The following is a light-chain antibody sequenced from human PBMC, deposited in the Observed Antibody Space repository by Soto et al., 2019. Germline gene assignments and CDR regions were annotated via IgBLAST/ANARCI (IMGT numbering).Light chain of an antibody. CDR1: SSDVGGYNF. V-gene: IGLV2-14*03. CDR2: EVT. Sequence: QSALTQPASVFGSPGQSITISCTGTSSDVGGYNFVSWYQQLPGKAPKLMIYEVTSRPSGVSNRFSGPKSGNTASLTISGLQPEDEAEYYCSSYTTSSTVVFGTGTKLTVL. CDR3: SSYTTSSTVV. J-gene: IGLJ1*01.